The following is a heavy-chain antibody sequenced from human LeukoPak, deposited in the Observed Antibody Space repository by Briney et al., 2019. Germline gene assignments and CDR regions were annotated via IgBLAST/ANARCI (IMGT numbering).Heavy chain of an antibody. CDR1: GFSFSDYW. CDR2: ISNGGSSA. V-gene: IGHV3-74*01. J-gene: IGHJ4*02. Sequence: PGGSLRLSCAASGFSFSDYWMHWVRQVPGKGLVWVSRISNGGSSASYGDSVQGRFIVSRDNAQNTLYLQMNSLRAEDTAIYYCARDVWGDRDSYFDSWGQGTLVTVSS. D-gene: IGHD2-21*01. CDR3: ARDVWGDRDSYFDS.